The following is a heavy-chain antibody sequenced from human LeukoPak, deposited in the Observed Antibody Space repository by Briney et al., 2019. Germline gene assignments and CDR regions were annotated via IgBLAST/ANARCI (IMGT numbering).Heavy chain of an antibody. CDR1: GFTFSSYS. V-gene: IGHV3-48*01. J-gene: IGHJ5*02. CDR3: ARDWGEMATSA. D-gene: IGHD5-24*01. CDR2: ISSSSSTI. Sequence: GGSLRLSCTASGFTFSSYSMNWVRQAPGKGLEWVSYISSSSSTIYYADSVKGRFTISRDNAKNSLYLQMNSLRAEDTAVYYCARDWGEMATSAWGQGTLVTVSS.